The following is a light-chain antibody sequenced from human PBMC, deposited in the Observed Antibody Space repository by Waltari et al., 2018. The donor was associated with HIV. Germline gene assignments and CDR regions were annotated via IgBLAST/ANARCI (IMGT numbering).Light chain of an antibody. CDR2: EVN. V-gene: IGLV2-8*01. CDR3: TSYAGINPVA. Sequence: QSALTQPPSASGSPGQSVTISCTGTSSDVGRYDYVSWYQQHPGKAPTHLIYEVNKRPSGVPDRFSGSKSGNTASRTVSGLQAEDEAEYYCTSYAGINPVAFGGGTNLTVL. J-gene: IGLJ2*01. CDR1: SSDVGRYDY.